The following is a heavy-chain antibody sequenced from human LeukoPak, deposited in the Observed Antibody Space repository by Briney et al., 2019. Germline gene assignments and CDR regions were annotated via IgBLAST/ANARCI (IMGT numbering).Heavy chain of an antibody. CDR1: GGSFSDYY. V-gene: IGHV4-34*01. D-gene: IGHD6-19*01. J-gene: IGHJ5*02. CDR3: ARGDISSGWYNWFDP. CDR2: INRSGST. Sequence: KASETLSLTCAVYGGSFSDYYWNWIRQPPGKGLEWIGEINRSGSTNYDPSLKSRVTISVDTSKNQFSLNLDSVTAADTAVYFCARGDISSGWYNWFDPWGQGTLVTVSS.